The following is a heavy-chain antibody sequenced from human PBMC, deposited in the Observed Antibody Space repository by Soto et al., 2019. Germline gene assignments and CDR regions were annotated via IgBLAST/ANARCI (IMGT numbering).Heavy chain of an antibody. CDR3: ARGRTVRNYADDSSDYFYFFDY. J-gene: IGHJ4*02. V-gene: IGHV4-59*01. Sequence: SETLSLTCTVSGDSISTFYWGWMRQSPGKELEWFGYVYYTGSTNYNPSLKSRVTISVDRSKNQFSLKLTSANAADTAVYYCARGRTVRNYADDSSDYFYFFDYWGQGTQVTVS. CDR1: GDSISTFY. CDR2: VYYTGST. D-gene: IGHD3-22*01.